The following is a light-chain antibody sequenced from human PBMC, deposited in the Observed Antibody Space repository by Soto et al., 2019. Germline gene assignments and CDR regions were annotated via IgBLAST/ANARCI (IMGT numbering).Light chain of an antibody. CDR3: SSFAGSNNFPYV. CDR2: EIN. V-gene: IGLV2-8*01. CDR1: SSEVGAYDY. Sequence: QSALTQPPSASGSPGQSVTISCTGTSSEVGAYDYVSWYQQHPGKAPKLMIYEINKRPSGVPDRFSGSESGNTASLTFSGLQAEDGADYYCSSFAGSNNFPYVFGTGTKVTVL. J-gene: IGLJ1*01.